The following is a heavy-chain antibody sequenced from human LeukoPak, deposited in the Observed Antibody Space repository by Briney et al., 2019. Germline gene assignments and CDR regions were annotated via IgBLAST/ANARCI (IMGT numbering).Heavy chain of an antibody. CDR1: GGSISSGGYY. Sequence: SQTLSLTCTVSGGSISSGGYYWGWIRPHPGNGLEWIGSIYYSGSPYYSLSLKSRVSILVDTSKNQFSLRLSSVTAADTAVYYCARDLGGFDHWGQGALVTVSS. V-gene: IGHV4-31*03. J-gene: IGHJ5*02. CDR2: IYYSGSP. CDR3: ARDLGGFDH.